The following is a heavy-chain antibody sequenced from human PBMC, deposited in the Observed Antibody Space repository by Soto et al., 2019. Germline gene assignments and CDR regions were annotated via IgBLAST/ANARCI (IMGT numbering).Heavy chain of an antibody. CDR3: ARVVDDYVWGSYRYMLDY. V-gene: IGHV3-48*02. CDR2: ISSSSSTI. D-gene: IGHD3-16*02. Sequence: EVQLVESGGGLVQPGGSLRLSCAASGFTFSSYSMNWVRQAPGKGLEWVSYISSSSSTIYYADSVKGRFTISRDNAKNSXXLQMNSLRDEDTAVYYCARVVDDYVWGSYRYMLDYWGQGTLVTVSS. CDR1: GFTFSSYS. J-gene: IGHJ4*02.